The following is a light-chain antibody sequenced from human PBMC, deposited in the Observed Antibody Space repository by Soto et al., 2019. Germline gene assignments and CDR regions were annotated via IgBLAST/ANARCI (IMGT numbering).Light chain of an antibody. CDR3: QQGSTPPIT. J-gene: IGKJ5*01. V-gene: IGKV1-39*01. CDR2: AAS. Sequence: MTQSPLSLPVTPGEPASISCRSSQSLLHSNGYNYLNWYQQKPGKAPKLLIYAASSLQSGVPSRFNASGSGTDFTLSISSLQPEDFSTYYCQQGSTPPITFGLGTRLEIK. CDR1: QSLLHSNGYNY.